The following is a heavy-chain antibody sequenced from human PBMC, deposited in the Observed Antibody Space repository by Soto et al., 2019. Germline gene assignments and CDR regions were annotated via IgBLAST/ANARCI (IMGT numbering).Heavy chain of an antibody. CDR3: ARGNTGYGNSDY. D-gene: IGHD5-12*01. J-gene: IGHJ4*02. V-gene: IGHV3-74*01. CDR1: GFTVSSYW. Sequence: PGESLKISCAASGFTVSSYWTHWVRQAPGKGLVWVSRISPAGSSTYYADSVRGRFTISKDTAKNTVYLQINSLGAEDAAVYYCARGNTGYGNSDYWGQGTLVTVXS. CDR2: ISPAGSST.